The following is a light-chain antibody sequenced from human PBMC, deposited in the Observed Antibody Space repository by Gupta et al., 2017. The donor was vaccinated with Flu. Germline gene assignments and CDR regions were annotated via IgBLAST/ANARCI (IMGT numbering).Light chain of an antibody. J-gene: IGKJ1*01. CDR2: TAS. V-gene: IGKV1-12*01. CDR1: QGISNW. Sequence: GDRVTITCRTSQGISNWLAWYQQKPEKAPKVLIHTASVLQSGVPSRFSGSASGTDFTLTISSLQPEDFATYYCQQSNSFPGTFGQGTKVEIK. CDR3: QQSNSFPGT.